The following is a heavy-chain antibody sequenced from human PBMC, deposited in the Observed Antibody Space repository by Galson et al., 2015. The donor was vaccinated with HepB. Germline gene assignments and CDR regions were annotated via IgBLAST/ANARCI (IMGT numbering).Heavy chain of an antibody. D-gene: IGHD3-16*02. CDR3: TRLLYYDYVWGNYRSD. CDR2: VRGQAYGGTT. J-gene: IGHJ4*02. Sequence: SLRLSCAASGFTFGDYTMSWVRQAPGKGLEWVGSVRGQAYGGTTAYAASVKGRFTISRDDSKSIAYLQMNNLKSEDTAVYNCTRLLYYDYVWGNYRSDWGQGTLVTVSS. CDR1: GFTFGDYT. V-gene: IGHV3-49*04.